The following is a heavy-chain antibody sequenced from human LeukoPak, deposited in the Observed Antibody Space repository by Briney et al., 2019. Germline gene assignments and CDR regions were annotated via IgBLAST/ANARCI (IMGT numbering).Heavy chain of an antibody. D-gene: IGHD3-10*01. CDR1: GYSISSGYY. CDR3: ARPRESITMVRGVIRSYYFDY. J-gene: IGHJ4*02. Sequence: SETLSLTCTVSGYSISSGYYWGWIRQPPGQGLEWIGSIYHSGSTYYNPSLKSRVTISVDTSKNQFSLKLSSVTAADTAAYYCARPRESITMVRGVIRSYYFDYWGQGTLVTVSS. V-gene: IGHV4-38-2*02. CDR2: IYHSGST.